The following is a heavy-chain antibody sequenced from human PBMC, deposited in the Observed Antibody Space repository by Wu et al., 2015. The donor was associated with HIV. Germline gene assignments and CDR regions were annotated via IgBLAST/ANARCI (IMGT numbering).Heavy chain of an antibody. CDR3: ARDPQYSGSYRDAFDI. V-gene: IGHV1-2*02. CDR1: GYPFTNYY. J-gene: IGHJ3*02. CDR2: INPNSGGT. D-gene: IGHD1-26*01. Sequence: QVQLVQSGAEVKKPGASVKVSCQTSGYPFTNYYIHWVRQAPGQGLEWVGWINPNSGGTNYAQKFQGRVTMTRDTSISTAYMELSRLRSDDTAVYYCARDPQYSGSYRDAFDIWGQGTMVTVSS.